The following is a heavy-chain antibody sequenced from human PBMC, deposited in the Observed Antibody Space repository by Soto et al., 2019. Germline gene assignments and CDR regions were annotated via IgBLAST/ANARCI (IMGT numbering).Heavy chain of an antibody. CDR1: GFTFSSYA. CDR3: ASLTVTTRKDY. J-gene: IGHJ4*02. D-gene: IGHD4-4*01. V-gene: IGHV3-30-3*01. CDR2: ISYDGSNK. Sequence: VQLVESGGGVVQPGRSLRLSCAASGFTFSSYAMHWVRQAPGKGLEWVAVISYDGSNKYYADSVKGRFTISRDNSKNTLYLQMNSLRAEDTAVYYCASLTVTTRKDYWGQGTLVTVSS.